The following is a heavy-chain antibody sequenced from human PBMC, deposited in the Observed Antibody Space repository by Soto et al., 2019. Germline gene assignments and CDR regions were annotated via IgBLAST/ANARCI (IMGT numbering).Heavy chain of an antibody. CDR3: AREPYYFDTSGYYSWFDP. CDR2: ISPSGST. Sequence: SETLSLTCTVFGGSISAYYWSWIRQPAGKGLEWIGRISPSGSTNYNPSLKSRATMSVDTSKNQFSLKLRSVTAADTAVYSCAREPYYFDTSGYYSWFDPWGQGTLVTVSS. V-gene: IGHV4-4*07. CDR1: GGSISAYY. J-gene: IGHJ5*02. D-gene: IGHD3-22*01.